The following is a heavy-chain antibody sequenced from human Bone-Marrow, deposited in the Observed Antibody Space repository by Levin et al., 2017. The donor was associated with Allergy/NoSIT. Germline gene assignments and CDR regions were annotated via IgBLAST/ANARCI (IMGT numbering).Heavy chain of an antibody. D-gene: IGHD2-15*01. J-gene: IGHJ5*02. CDR2: FNAEDGAK. V-gene: IGHV1-24*01. CDR3: ATGGVPLLSSWFDP. Sequence: PRASVKVSCKVSGYTLSDVSMHWVRQAPGKGLEWMATFNAEDGAKIYAQNFRGRVTMTEDTSTDTAYMRLSSLTSDDTAVYYCATGGVPLLSSWFDPWGQGALVIVSS. CDR1: GYTLSDVS.